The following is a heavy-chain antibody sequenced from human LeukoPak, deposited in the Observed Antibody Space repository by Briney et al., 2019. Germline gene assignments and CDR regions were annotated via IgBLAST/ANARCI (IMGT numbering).Heavy chain of an antibody. CDR2: INTKGAST. CDR1: GYAFSDYY. CDR3: ARDAEYGSGSMWLLDP. J-gene: IGHJ5*02. V-gene: IGHV1-2*02. Sequence: ASMKVSCKASGYAFSDYYIHWVRQSPGQGLEWMGWINTKGASTKYAQKFQGRVTMTRDTSINTVYMELSRLTSDDTAIYYCARDAEYGSGSMWLLDPWGQGTQVTVSS. D-gene: IGHD3-10*01.